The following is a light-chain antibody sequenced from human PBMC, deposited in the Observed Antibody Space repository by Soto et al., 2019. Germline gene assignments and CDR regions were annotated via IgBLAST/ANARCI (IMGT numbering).Light chain of an antibody. CDR3: GSYTGSIYV. CDR2: DVS. Sequence: QSALTQPASVSGSPGQSITIYCTGTSGDVGGYKFVSWYQQHPGKAPKLMIYDVSNRPSGVSSRFSGSKSGNTASLTISGLQAEDEADYFCGSYTGSIYVFGNGIKVTVL. J-gene: IGLJ1*01. V-gene: IGLV2-14*03. CDR1: SGDVGGYKF.